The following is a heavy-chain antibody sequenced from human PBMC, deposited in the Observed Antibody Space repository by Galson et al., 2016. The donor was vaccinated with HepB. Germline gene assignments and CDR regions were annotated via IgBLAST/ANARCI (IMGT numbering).Heavy chain of an antibody. CDR2: ISDSGGNA. CDR1: GFKFSAYP. J-gene: IGHJ3*02. Sequence: SLRLSCAASGFKFSAYPMSWVRQAPGKGLEWVSGISDSGGNAYYADSVKGRFTISRDNSKNTLFLQMNSLRAEDTAVYYCATGGGGRFGWLFQDGFDIWGQGTLVTVSS. D-gene: IGHD3-9*01. V-gene: IGHV3-23*01. CDR3: ATGGGGRFGWLFQDGFDI.